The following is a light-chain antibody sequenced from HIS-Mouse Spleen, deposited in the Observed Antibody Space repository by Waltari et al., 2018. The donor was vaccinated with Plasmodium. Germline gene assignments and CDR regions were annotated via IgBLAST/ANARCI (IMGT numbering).Light chain of an antibody. J-gene: IGLJ3*02. Sequence: SYELTQPPSVSVSPGPTARITCSGDALPKKYAYWYQKKSGQAPLLVIYEDSKRPSGNPERFSDSSSGTMATLTISGAQVEDEADYYCYSTDSSGNHRVFGGGTKLTVL. CDR1: ALPKKY. CDR3: YSTDSSGNHRV. CDR2: EDS. V-gene: IGLV3-10*01.